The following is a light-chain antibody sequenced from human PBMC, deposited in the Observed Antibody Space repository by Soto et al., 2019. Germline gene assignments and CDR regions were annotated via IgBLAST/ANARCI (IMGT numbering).Light chain of an antibody. CDR3: QQSYTARA. Sequence: DIQMTPSPLVVSAAGRYRWSPTRRASQSISTYLHWYQQKPGKAPKLLIYAASSLQSGVPSRFTGSGSGTDFTLTISSLQTEDFATYYCQQSYTARAFGQGTKVDIK. J-gene: IGKJ1*01. V-gene: IGKV1-39*01. CDR1: QSISTY. CDR2: AAS.